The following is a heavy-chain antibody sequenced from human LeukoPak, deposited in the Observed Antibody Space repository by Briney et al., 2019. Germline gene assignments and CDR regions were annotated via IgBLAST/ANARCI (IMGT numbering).Heavy chain of an antibody. CDR2: IYTNWTT. D-gene: IGHD6-19*01. CDR1: GGSISGYY. V-gene: IGHV4-4*07. J-gene: IGHJ4*02. CDR3: AREQWLAFDY. Sequence: SETLSLTCAVSGGSISGYYWSWIRQPAGEGLEWIGRIYTNWTTYYSPSLKSRVTMSVDTSKNQFSLKLSSVTAADTAVYYCAREQWLAFDYWGQGTLVTVSS.